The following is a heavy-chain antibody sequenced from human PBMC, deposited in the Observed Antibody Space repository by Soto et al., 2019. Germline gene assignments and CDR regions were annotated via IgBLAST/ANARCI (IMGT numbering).Heavy chain of an antibody. Sequence: QVQLQQWGAGLLKPSETLSLTCAVYGGPFSGFYWSWIRQPPGKGLEWIGEINDSGSTNYNPSLKSRVTLSVDTSKNQFSLKLSSMTAADTAVYYCVRFRRGPAALFDKDLGQGILVTVSS. CDR1: GGPFSGFY. CDR2: INDSGST. J-gene: IGHJ4*02. V-gene: IGHV4-34*02. CDR3: VRFRRGPAALFDKD. D-gene: IGHD2-2*01.